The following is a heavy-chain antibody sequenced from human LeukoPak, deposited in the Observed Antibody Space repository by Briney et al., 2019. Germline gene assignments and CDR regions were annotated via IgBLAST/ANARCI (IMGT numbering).Heavy chain of an antibody. Sequence: ASVKVSCKASGYTFTSYYMHWVRQAPGQGLEWIGIINPSGGSTSYAQKFQGRVTMTRDTSTSTVYMELSSLRSEDTAVYYCARGLWSRSTPPSYFDYWGQGTLVTVSS. CDR1: GYTFTSYY. V-gene: IGHV1-46*01. CDR3: ARGLWSRSTPPSYFDY. CDR2: INPSGGST. J-gene: IGHJ4*02. D-gene: IGHD3-10*01.